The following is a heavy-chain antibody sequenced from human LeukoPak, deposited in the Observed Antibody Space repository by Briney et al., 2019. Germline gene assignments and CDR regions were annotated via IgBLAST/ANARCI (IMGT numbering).Heavy chain of an antibody. J-gene: IGHJ6*03. Sequence: GGSLRLSCAASGFTFSSYTMNWVRLAPGKGLEWVSSISSSSSYIYYADSMKGRFTISRDNAKNSLYLQMNSLRAEDTAVYYCARTERPVRYETILSHMDVWGKGTTVTVSS. D-gene: IGHD2/OR15-2a*01. CDR1: GFTFSSYT. CDR3: ARTERPVRYETILSHMDV. CDR2: ISSSSSYI. V-gene: IGHV3-21*01.